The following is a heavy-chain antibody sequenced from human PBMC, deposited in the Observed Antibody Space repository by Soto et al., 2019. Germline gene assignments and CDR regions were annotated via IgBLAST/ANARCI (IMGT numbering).Heavy chain of an antibody. Sequence: RISQPKGKGLEWIGEVNHNGDTNYTPSLKSRVTISIDTSKNQFSLEMTSLTVADTGVYYCARGNWNVRFDPWGQGVQVTVSS. CDR2: VNHNGDT. D-gene: IGHD1-1*01. V-gene: IGHV4-34*01. CDR3: ARGNWNVRFDP. J-gene: IGHJ5*02.